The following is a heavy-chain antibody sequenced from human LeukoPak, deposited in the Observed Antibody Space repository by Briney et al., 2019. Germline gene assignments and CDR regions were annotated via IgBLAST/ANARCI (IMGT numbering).Heavy chain of an antibody. CDR2: ISTSSSSI. D-gene: IGHD3-22*01. Sequence: GGSLRLSCAASGFTFSSYSMNWVRQAPGRGLEWVSYISTSSSSIYYADSVKGRFTSSRDNAKNSLYLQMNSLRAEDTALYYCAKDLYYYDSSGAFDIWGQGTMVTVSS. CDR1: GFTFSSYS. J-gene: IGHJ3*02. CDR3: AKDLYYYDSSGAFDI. V-gene: IGHV3-48*04.